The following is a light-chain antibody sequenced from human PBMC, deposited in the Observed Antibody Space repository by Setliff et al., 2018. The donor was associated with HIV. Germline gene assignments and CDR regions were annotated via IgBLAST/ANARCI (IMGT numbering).Light chain of an antibody. CDR3: TSCTTSRTYV. Sequence: QSALTQPASVSGSPGQSITISCTGTSSDVGGFDYVSWYQQHPGKAPKLMIYDVTNRPSGVSNRFSASKSGNTASLTISGLQAEDEADYYCTSCTTSRTYVFGTGTKGTVL. V-gene: IGLV2-14*03. J-gene: IGLJ1*01. CDR2: DVT. CDR1: SSDVGGFDY.